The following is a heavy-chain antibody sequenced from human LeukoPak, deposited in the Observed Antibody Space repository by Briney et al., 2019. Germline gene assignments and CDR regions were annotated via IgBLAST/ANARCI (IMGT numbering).Heavy chain of an antibody. CDR3: ARANYYGSGSYYWVDY. CDR2: IYYSGST. J-gene: IGHJ4*02. V-gene: IGHV4-59*01. D-gene: IGHD3-10*01. Sequence: PSETLSLTCAVSGGSISSYYWSWIRQPPGKGLEWIGYIYYSGSTNYNPSLKSRVTISVDTSKNQFSLKLSSVAAADTAVYYCARANYYGSGSYYWVDYWGQGTLVTVSS. CDR1: GGSISSYY.